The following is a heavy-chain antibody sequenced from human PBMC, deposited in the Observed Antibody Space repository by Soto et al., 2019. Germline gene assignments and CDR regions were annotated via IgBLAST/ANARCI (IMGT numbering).Heavy chain of an antibody. D-gene: IGHD3-10*01. CDR3: AKLGGSQTYFYYYYYMDV. CDR1: GFTFSSYA. Sequence: GGSLRLSCAASGFTFSSYAMSWVRQAPGKGLEWVSAISSGGGSTYYGDSMKGRFTISRDSSNNTLYLQMNGLRAEDTAVYYCAKLGGSQTYFYYYYYMDVWGKGTTVTVSS. J-gene: IGHJ6*03. V-gene: IGHV3-23*01. CDR2: ISSGGGST.